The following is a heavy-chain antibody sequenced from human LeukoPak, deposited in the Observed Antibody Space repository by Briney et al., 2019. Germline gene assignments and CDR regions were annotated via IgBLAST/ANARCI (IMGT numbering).Heavy chain of an antibody. CDR1: GGSISASY. J-gene: IGHJ4*02. V-gene: IGHV4-59*01. D-gene: IGHD6-19*01. Sequence: SETLSLTCTVSGGSISASYWSWIRQPPGKGLEWIGYIHHSGTTNYIPSLNGRLTISMDTSKHHFSLRLASVSAADTAMYYCVGGAKSLVYDFWGQGTLVTVSS. CDR3: VGGAKSLVYDF. CDR2: IHHSGTT.